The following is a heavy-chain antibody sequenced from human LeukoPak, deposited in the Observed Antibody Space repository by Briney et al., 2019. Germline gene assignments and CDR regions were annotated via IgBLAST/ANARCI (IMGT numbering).Heavy chain of an antibody. J-gene: IGHJ4*02. CDR3: ARDTDPYGSGSYFDY. Sequence: PSETLSLTCTVSGGSISSYYWSWIRQPAGKGLEWIGRIYTSGSTNYNPSLKSRVTMSVDTSKNQFSLKLSSVTAADTAVYYCARDTDPYGSGSYFDYWGQGTLVTVSS. V-gene: IGHV4-4*07. CDR1: GGSISSYY. CDR2: IYTSGST. D-gene: IGHD3-10*01.